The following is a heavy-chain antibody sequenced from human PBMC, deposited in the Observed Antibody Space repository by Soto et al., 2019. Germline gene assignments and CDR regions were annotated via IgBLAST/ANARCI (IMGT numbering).Heavy chain of an antibody. CDR3: ARHLPFSSGPHAFET. CDR2: IYYSGST. CDR1: GGSISGFY. J-gene: IGHJ3*02. V-gene: IGHV4-59*08. D-gene: IGHD6-19*01. Sequence: QVRLQESGPGLVKPSETLSLTCTVSGGSISGFYWSWIRQPPGKGLEWIANIYYSGSTKYNPSLRSRVTISVGTSKTQFSLNLTSVTAADTAVYYCARHLPFSSGPHAFETWGQGTMVTVSS.